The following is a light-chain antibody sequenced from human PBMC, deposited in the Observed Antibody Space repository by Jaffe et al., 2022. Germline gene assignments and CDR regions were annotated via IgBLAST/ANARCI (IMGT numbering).Light chain of an antibody. CDR2: AAS. CDR1: QSVSSNY. Sequence: EIVLTQSPGTLSLSPGERATLSCRASQSVSSNYLAWYQQKPGQAPRLLIFAASRRATGIPDRFSGSGSGTDFSLTISRLEPEDFAVYYCQLYGSSPPLYTFGQGTKLEIK. CDR3: QLYGSSPPLYT. V-gene: IGKV3-20*01. J-gene: IGKJ2*01.